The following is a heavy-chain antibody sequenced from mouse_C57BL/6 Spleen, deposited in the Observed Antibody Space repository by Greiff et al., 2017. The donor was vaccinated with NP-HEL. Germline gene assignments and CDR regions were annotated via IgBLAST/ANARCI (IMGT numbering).Heavy chain of an antibody. Sequence: DVKLVESGGGLVQPKGSLKLSCAASGFSFNTYAMNWVRQAPGKGLEWVARIRSKSNNYATYYADSVKDRFTISRDDSESMLYLQMNNLKTEDTAMYYCVRANWDVAYWGQGTLVTVSA. CDR1: GFSFNTYA. D-gene: IGHD4-1*01. CDR3: VRANWDVAY. CDR2: IRSKSNNYAT. J-gene: IGHJ3*01. V-gene: IGHV10-1*01.